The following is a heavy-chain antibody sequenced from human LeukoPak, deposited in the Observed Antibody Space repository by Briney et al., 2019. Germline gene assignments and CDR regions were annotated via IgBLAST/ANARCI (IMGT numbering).Heavy chain of an antibody. D-gene: IGHD2-21*02. CDR2: IYYSGTA. J-gene: IGHJ4*02. Sequence: SETLSLTCIVSVGSISNYDWSWIRQPPGKGLEWIGYIYYSGTANYNPSLKSRVTISVDTSNNRVSLKLHSVTAADTAVYYCARRPFCGGDCYHDYWGQGTLVTVSS. CDR3: ARRPFCGGDCYHDY. CDR1: VGSISNYD. V-gene: IGHV4-59*01.